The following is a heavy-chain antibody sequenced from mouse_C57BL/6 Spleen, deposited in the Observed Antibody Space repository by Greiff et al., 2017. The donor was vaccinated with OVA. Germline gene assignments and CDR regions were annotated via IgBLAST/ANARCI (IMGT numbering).Heavy chain of an antibody. Sequence: VQLQQSGPELVKPGASVKISCKASGYAFSSSWMNWVKQRPGKGLEWIGRIYPGDGDTNYNGKFKGKATLTADKSSSTAYMQLSSLTSEDSAVYFCARGGIYYDYDGSHMDYWGQGTTLTVSS. D-gene: IGHD2-4*01. J-gene: IGHJ2*01. CDR3: ARGGIYYDYDGSHMDY. V-gene: IGHV1-82*01. CDR1: GYAFSSSW. CDR2: IYPGDGDT.